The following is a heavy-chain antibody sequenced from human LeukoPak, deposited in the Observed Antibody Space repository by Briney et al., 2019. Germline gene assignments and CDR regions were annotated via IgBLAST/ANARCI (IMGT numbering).Heavy chain of an antibody. V-gene: IGHV3-15*01. J-gene: IGHJ4*01. Sequence: GGSLRLSCAASGFTLSNAWMSWVGQAPGKGLEWVGRIKSKTDGGTTDYAAPVKGRFTISRDDSKNTLYLQMNSLKTEDTAVYYCTTGKSSTSPRFDYRDHGTLVTVSS. D-gene: IGHD2-2*01. CDR1: GFTLSNAW. CDR3: TTGKSSTSPRFDY. CDR2: IKSKTDGGTT.